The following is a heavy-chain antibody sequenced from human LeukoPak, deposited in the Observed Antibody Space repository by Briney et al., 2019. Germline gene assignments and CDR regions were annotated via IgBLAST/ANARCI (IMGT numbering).Heavy chain of an antibody. V-gene: IGHV5-51*01. CDR3: ARLSIAAAGMKNWFDP. CDR2: IYPGDSDT. Sequence: GESLKISCKGSGYSFTSYWIGWVRQMPGKGLEWMGIIYPGDSDTRYSPSFQGRVTISADKSISTAYLQWSSLKAPDTAMYYCARLSIAAAGMKNWFDPWGQGTLVTVSS. D-gene: IGHD6-13*01. J-gene: IGHJ5*02. CDR1: GYSFTSYW.